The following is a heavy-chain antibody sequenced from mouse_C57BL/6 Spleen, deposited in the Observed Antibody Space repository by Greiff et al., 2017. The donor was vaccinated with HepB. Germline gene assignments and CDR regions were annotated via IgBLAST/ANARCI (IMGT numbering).Heavy chain of an antibody. D-gene: IGHD1-1*01. CDR1: GFTFSSYT. CDR2: ISGCGGNT. Sequence: EVKLVQSGRGLVKPGGSLKLSCAASGFTFSSYTMSWVRQTPEKRLEWVASISGCGGNTYYPDSVKGRFTISRDNAKNTLYLQMSSLRSEDTALYYCARQDYGSRWYFEVWGTGTTVTVAS. J-gene: IGHJ1*03. V-gene: IGHV5-9*01. CDR3: ARQDYGSRWYFEV.